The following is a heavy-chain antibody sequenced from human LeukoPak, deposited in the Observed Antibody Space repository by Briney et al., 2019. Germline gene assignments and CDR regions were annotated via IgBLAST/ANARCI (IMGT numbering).Heavy chain of an antibody. V-gene: IGHV4-30-4*08. D-gene: IGHD3-3*01. Sequence: SETLSLTCTVSGGSISSGDYYWSWIRQPPGKGLEWIGYIYYSGSTYYNPSLKSRVTISVDTSKNQFSLKLSSATAADTAVYYCARAGRYYDFWSGFAAPDYYMDVWGKGTTVTVSS. CDR1: GGSISSGDYY. CDR2: IYYSGST. CDR3: ARAGRYYDFWSGFAAPDYYMDV. J-gene: IGHJ6*03.